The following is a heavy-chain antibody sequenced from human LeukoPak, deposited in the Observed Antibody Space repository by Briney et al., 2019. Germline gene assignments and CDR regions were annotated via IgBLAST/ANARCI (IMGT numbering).Heavy chain of an antibody. Sequence: ASVKVSCKASGYTFTGYYMHWVRQAPGQGLEWMGWINPNSGGTNYAQKFQGRVTMTRDTSISTAYMELSRLRSDDTAVYYCARDSPLPYYDFWSGYWGNWFDPWGQGTLVTVSS. J-gene: IGHJ5*02. CDR1: GYTFTGYY. V-gene: IGHV1-2*02. CDR3: ARDSPLPYYDFWSGYWGNWFDP. CDR2: INPNSGGT. D-gene: IGHD3-3*01.